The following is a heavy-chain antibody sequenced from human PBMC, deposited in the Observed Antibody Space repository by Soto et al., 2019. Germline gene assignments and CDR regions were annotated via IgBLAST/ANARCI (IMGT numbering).Heavy chain of an antibody. D-gene: IGHD3-10*01. V-gene: IGHV3-13*01. Sequence: EVQLVESGGGLVQPGGSLRLSCAASGFTFSSYDMHWVRQATGKGLEWVSAIGTAGDTYYPGSVKGRFTISREKAKNSLYLQMTSLRAGDTAVYYCAREVSPRGFDYWGQGTLVTVSS. CDR3: AREVSPRGFDY. CDR2: IGTAGDT. J-gene: IGHJ4*02. CDR1: GFTFSSYD.